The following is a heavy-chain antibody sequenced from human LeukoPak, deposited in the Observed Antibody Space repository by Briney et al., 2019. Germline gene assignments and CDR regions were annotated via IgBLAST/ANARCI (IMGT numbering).Heavy chain of an antibody. Sequence: ASVKVSCKASGYTFTGYYMHWVRQAPGQGLEWMGWINPNSGGTNYAQKFQGRVTMTRDTSISTAYMELSRLRSDDTAVYYCARDKERWGYGGYVTGPDYWGQGTLVTVSS. V-gene: IGHV1-2*02. CDR3: ARDKERWGYGGYVTGPDY. CDR2: INPNSGGT. J-gene: IGHJ4*02. CDR1: GYTFTGYY. D-gene: IGHD5-12*01.